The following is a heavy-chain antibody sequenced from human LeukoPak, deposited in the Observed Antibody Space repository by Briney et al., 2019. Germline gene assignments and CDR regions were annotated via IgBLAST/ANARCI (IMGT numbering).Heavy chain of an antibody. CDR3: ARGGYDSSSLFDY. J-gene: IGHJ4*02. D-gene: IGHD6-19*01. CDR2: TNLNSGGT. CDR1: GYTFTGYY. Sequence: ASVKVSGKASGYTFTGYYMHWVREAPGQGREWMGWTNLNSGGTNYAQMSQGRVALTRDTSISTAYMELSRLRSDDTAVYYCARGGYDSSSLFDYWGQGTLVTVSS. V-gene: IGHV1-2*02.